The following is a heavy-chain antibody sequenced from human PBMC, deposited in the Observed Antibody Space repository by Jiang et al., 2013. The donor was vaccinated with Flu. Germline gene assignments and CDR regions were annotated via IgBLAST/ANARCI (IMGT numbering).Heavy chain of an antibody. CDR2: IYWDDDK. Sequence: KPTQTLTLTCTFSGFSLSTSGVGVGWIRQPPGKALEWLALIYWDDDKRYSPSLKSRLTITKDTSKNQVVLTMTNMDPVDTATYYCALGRVFPLRGRELRRTEFDPWGQGTLVTVSS. J-gene: IGHJ5*02. D-gene: IGHD1-26*01. CDR1: GFSLSTSGVG. CDR3: ALGRVFPLRGRELRRTEFDP. V-gene: IGHV2-5*02.